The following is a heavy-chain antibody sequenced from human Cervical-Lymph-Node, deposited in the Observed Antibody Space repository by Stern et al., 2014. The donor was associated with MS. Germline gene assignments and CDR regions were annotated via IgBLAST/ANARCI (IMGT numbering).Heavy chain of an antibody. CDR1: GYTFTRNA. CDR2: INNNTGNP. V-gene: IGHV7-4-1*02. J-gene: IGHJ4*02. D-gene: IGHD2-2*01. CDR3: ARVKPAAILDY. Sequence: MQLVESGSELKKPGASVKVSCKASGYTFTRNAMNWVRQAPGQRLEWMGWINNNTGNPTYAQGFTGRFVCSLDPSVSTAYLQISSLKAEDTAIYYCARVKPAAILDYWGQGTLVTVSS.